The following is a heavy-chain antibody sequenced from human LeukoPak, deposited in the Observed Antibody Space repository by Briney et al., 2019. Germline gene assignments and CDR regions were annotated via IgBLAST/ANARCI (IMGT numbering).Heavy chain of an antibody. V-gene: IGHV4-59*01. CDR1: GGSISSYY. CDR3: ARTVVIRDAFDI. D-gene: IGHD3-22*01. CDR2: IYYSEST. J-gene: IGHJ3*02. Sequence: SETLSRTCTVSGGSISSYYWSWIRQTPGKGLECIGYIYYSESTNYTPSLKIRVTISVDTSNNQFSLNLSSVTAADTAVYYCARTVVIRDAFDIWGQGTMVTVSS.